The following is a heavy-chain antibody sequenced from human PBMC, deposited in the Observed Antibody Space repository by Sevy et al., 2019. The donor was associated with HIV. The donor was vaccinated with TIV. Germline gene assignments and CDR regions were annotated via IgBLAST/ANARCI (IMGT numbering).Heavy chain of an antibody. D-gene: IGHD3-22*01. J-gene: IGHJ4*02. CDR2: IYYSGST. Sequence: TLSLTCTVSGGSISSGNYYWSWIRQPPGKGLEWIGYIYYSGSTYYNPSLKSRVTISVDTSKNQFSLKLSSVTAADTAVYFCAREDYYDSSAYDGSFAYWGQGTPVTVSS. CDR3: AREDYYDSSAYDGSFAY. V-gene: IGHV4-30-4*01. CDR1: GGSISSGNYY.